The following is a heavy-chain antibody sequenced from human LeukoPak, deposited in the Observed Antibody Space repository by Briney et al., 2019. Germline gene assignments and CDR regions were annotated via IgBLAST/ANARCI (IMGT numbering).Heavy chain of an antibody. CDR3: ARYIWGSYPTFEDY. D-gene: IGHD3-16*02. J-gene: IGHJ4*02. CDR1: GYSISSGYY. CDR2: ISYSGST. V-gene: IGHV4-38-2*01. Sequence: SETLSLTCAVSGYSISSGYYWGWIRQPPGKGLEWIGSISYSGSTYYNPSLKSRVTISVDTSKNQLSLKLNSVTAADTAVYYCARYIWGSYPTFEDYWGQGSLVTVSS.